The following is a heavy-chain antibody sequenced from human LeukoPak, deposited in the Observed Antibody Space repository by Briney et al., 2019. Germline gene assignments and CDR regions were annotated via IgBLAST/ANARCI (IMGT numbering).Heavy chain of an antibody. Sequence: SETLSLTCTVSGGSISSYYWSWIRQPPGKGLEWIGYIYYSGSTNYNPSLKSRVTISVDTSKNQFSLKLSSVTAADTAVYYCARDRPYYDFWSAFAPGDYHYGMDVWGQGTTVTVSS. CDR2: IYYSGST. CDR1: GGSISSYY. J-gene: IGHJ6*02. V-gene: IGHV4-59*01. D-gene: IGHD3-3*01. CDR3: ARDRPYYDFWSAFAPGDYHYGMDV.